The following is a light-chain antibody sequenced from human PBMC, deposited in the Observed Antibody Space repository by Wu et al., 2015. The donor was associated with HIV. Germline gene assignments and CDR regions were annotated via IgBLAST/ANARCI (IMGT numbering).Light chain of an antibody. CDR1: QSLSNW. CDR3: QQYNSYPWT. J-gene: IGKJ1*01. Sequence: DIQMTQSPSTLSASVGDRVTITCRASQSLSNWLAWYQQKPGKAPKLLIYKASDLESEVPSRFGGSGSGTDFTLTISSLQPDDFATYYCQQYNSYPWTFGQGTKVEIK. V-gene: IGKV1-5*03. CDR2: KAS.